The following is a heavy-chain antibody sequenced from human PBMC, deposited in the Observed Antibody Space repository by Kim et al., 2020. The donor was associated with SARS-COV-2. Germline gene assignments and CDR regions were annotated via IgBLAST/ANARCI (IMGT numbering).Heavy chain of an antibody. Sequence: ASVKVSCKASGYTFTGYYMHWVRQAPGQGLEWMGWINPNSGGTNYAQKFQGRVTMTRDTSISTAYMELSRLRSDDTAVYYCARDPVGEQRNVLRFLEWLSPTLGYGMDVWGQGTTVTVSS. J-gene: IGHJ6*02. CDR2: INPNSGGT. D-gene: IGHD3-3*01. CDR3: ARDPVGEQRNVLRFLEWLSPTLGYGMDV. V-gene: IGHV1-2*02. CDR1: GYTFTGYY.